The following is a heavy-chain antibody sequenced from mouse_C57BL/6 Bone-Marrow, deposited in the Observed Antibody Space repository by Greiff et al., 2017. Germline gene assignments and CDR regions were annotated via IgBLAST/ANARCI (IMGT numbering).Heavy chain of an antibody. CDR3: ARLGDGYYRYAMDY. V-gene: IGHV1-4*01. Sequence: QVQLQQSGAELARPGASVKMSCKASGYTFTSYTMDWVKQRPGQGLEWIGYINPSSGYTKYNQKFKDKATLTADKSSSPAYMQLSSLTSEDAAVXYCARLGDGYYRYAMDYWGQGTSVTVSS. CDR2: INPSSGYT. CDR1: GYTFTSYT. J-gene: IGHJ4*01. D-gene: IGHD2-3*01.